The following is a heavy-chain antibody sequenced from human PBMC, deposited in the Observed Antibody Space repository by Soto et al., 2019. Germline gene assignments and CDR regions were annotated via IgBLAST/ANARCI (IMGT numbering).Heavy chain of an antibody. Sequence: PSETLSLTCSVSGTSIRSSNYYWGWVRQPPGKGLEWIGSINYNGRAYQNPSLKSRATISIDTSKNQFSLKLSSVTAADTAVYYCARGLLNNWFDPWGQGTLVTVSS. J-gene: IGHJ5*02. CDR3: ARGLLNNWFDP. V-gene: IGHV4-39*07. CDR2: INYNGRA. D-gene: IGHD3-10*01. CDR1: GTSIRSSNYY.